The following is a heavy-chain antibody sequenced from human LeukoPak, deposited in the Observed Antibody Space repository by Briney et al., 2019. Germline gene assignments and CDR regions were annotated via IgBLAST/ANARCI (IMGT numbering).Heavy chain of an antibody. CDR2: IYYSGST. V-gene: IGHV4-30-4*01. D-gene: IGHD2-15*01. CDR1: GGSISSGDYY. J-gene: IGHJ4*02. CDR3: ARDSNCSGATCYDR. Sequence: SQTLSLTCTVSGGSISSGDYYWSWIRQPPGKGLEWIGYIYYSGSTYYNPSLKSRVTISIDTSKTQFSLRLSSVTAADTAVYYCARDSNCSGATCYDRWGQGTLVTVSS.